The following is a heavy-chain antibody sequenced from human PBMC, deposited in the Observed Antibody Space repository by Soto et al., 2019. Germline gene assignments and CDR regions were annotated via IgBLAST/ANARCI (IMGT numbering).Heavy chain of an antibody. D-gene: IGHD3-22*01. V-gene: IGHV4-31*02. Sequence: LCGGSISSGGYYWSWIRQHPGKGLEWIGYIYYSGSTYYNPSLKSRVTISVDTSKNQFSLKLSSVTAADTAVYYCARDEEDSSGNYFDYWGQGTLVTVSS. CDR3: ARDEEDSSGNYFDY. CDR1: GGSISSGGYY. CDR2: IYYSGST. J-gene: IGHJ4*02.